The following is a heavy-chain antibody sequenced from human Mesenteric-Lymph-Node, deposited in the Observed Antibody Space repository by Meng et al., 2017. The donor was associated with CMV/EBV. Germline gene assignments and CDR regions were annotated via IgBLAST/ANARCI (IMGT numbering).Heavy chain of an antibody. CDR1: GYTFTTYG. CDR3: AREVGSTGY. V-gene: IGHV1-18*01. J-gene: IGHJ4*02. CDR2: MSGYDDDT. D-gene: IGHD2-2*01. Sequence: ASVKVSCKTSGYTFTTYGISWVRQAPGQGLEWVGWMSGYDDDTSYSPKLKGRVILTKDTSTSTAYMELSRLRSDDTAVYYCAREVGSTGYWGQGTLVTVSS.